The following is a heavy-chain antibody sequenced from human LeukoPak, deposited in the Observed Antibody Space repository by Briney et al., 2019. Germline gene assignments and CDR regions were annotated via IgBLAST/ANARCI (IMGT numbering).Heavy chain of an antibody. Sequence: GASVKVSCKASGYTFTSYGISWVRQAPGQGLEWMGWISAYNGNTNYAQKLQGRVTMTTDTSTSTAYMELRSLRSDDTAVYYCARVLADYGDSRPLRYWGQGTLVTVSS. CDR1: GYTFTSYG. D-gene: IGHD4-17*01. V-gene: IGHV1-18*01. J-gene: IGHJ4*02. CDR3: ARVLADYGDSRPLRY. CDR2: ISAYNGNT.